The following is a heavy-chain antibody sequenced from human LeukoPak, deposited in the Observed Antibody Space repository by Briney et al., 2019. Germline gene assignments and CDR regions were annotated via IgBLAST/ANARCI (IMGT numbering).Heavy chain of an antibody. V-gene: IGHV1-69*13. Sequence: ASVKVSCKASGGTFSSYAISWVRQAPGQGLEWMGGIIPIFGTANYAQKFQGRVTITADESTSTAYMELSCLRSEDTAVYYCAREWWSNYYGMDVWGQGTTVTVSS. CDR1: GGTFSSYA. CDR3: AREWWSNYYGMDV. J-gene: IGHJ6*02. D-gene: IGHD2-15*01. CDR2: IIPIFGTA.